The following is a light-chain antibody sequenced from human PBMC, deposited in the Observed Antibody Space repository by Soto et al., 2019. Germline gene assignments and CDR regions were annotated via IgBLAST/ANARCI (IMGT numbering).Light chain of an antibody. J-gene: IGLJ1*01. CDR2: DVS. Sequence: QSALTRPRSVSGSPGQSVTISCTGTSSDVGAYNYVSWYQHHPGKAPKFMIYDVSKRPSGVPDRFSGSKSGNTASLTISGLQAEDEADYYCCSYAGSYTGVFGTGTKVTVL. CDR1: SSDVGAYNY. V-gene: IGLV2-11*01. CDR3: CSYAGSYTGV.